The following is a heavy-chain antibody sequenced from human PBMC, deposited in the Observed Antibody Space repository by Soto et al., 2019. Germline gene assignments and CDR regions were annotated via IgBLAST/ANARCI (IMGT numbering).Heavy chain of an antibody. Sequence: SETLSLTCTVSGGSTSSYYWNWIRQPPGKGLEWIAYIYSNGYSTYNPSLKSRVTISMDTSKNQFSLKLTSVTAEDTAVYYCAGLYHYDSSGYYDYWGQGTLVTVSS. CDR3: AGLYHYDSSGYYDY. J-gene: IGHJ4*02. V-gene: IGHV4-59*01. CDR1: GGSTSSYY. CDR2: IYSNGYS. D-gene: IGHD3-22*01.